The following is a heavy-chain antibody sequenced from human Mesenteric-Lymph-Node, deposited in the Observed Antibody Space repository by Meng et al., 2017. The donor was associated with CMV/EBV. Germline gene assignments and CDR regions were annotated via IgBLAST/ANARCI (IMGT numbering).Heavy chain of an antibody. D-gene: IGHD3-22*01. Sequence: YTFTRYCISWVRQAPGHGLEWMGWISAYNGNTNYAQQLQGRVTMTTDTSTSTAYMELRSLRSDDTAVYYCARDFSRRLYYDSSGADYWGQGTLVTVSS. CDR2: ISAYNGNT. CDR1: YTFTRYC. J-gene: IGHJ4*02. V-gene: IGHV1-18*04. CDR3: ARDFSRRLYYDSSGADY.